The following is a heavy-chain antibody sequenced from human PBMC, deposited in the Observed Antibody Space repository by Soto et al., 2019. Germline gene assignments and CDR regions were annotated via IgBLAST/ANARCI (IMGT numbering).Heavy chain of an antibody. D-gene: IGHD3-3*01. CDR3: ARDYDFWSGYYEERVYYYYYGMDV. Sequence: EVQLVESGGGLVQPGGSLRLSCAASGFTFSSYSMNWVRQAPGKGLEWVSYISSSSSTIYYADSVKGRFTISRDNAKTSLYLQINSLRDEDTAVYYCARDYDFWSGYYEERVYYYYYGMDVWGQGTTVTVSS. CDR1: GFTFSSYS. V-gene: IGHV3-48*02. CDR2: ISSSSSTI. J-gene: IGHJ6*02.